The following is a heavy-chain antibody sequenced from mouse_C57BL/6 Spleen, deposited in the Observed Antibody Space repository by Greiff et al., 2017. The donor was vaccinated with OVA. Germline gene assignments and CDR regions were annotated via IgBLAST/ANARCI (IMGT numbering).Heavy chain of an antibody. V-gene: IGHV1-64*01. CDR1: GYSFTSYC. Sequence: VQLQQPGAELVKPGASVKLSCKASGYSFTSYCMHWVKQSPEQGLEWIGMIHPNSGGTNYNEKFKSKATLTVDKSSSTAYMQLNSLTSEDSAVYYCARRRSLRCWFDDWGKGTPVTVSS. D-gene: IGHD2-12*01. CDR2: IHPNSGGT. CDR3: ARRRSLRCWFDD. J-gene: IGHJ1*03.